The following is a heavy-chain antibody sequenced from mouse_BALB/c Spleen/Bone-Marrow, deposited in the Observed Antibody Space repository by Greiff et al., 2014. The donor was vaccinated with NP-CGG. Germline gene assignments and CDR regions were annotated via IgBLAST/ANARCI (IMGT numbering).Heavy chain of an antibody. D-gene: IGHD1-2*01. J-gene: IGHJ2*01. CDR1: GYTFTDYN. V-gene: IGHV1S29*02. Sequence: VQLKQSGPELVKPGASVKISCKASGYTFTDYNMHWVKQSHGKSLEWIVYIYPHNGGNGYNQKFKNKATLTVDSSSSTAYMELRSLTSEGSAVYYCARSRGTTATTYYFDYWGQGTTLTVSS. CDR3: ARSRGTTATTYYFDY. CDR2: IYPHNGGN.